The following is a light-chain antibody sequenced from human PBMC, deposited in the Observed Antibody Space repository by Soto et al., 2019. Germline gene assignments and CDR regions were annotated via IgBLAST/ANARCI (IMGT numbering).Light chain of an antibody. CDR3: QQRHNWPIT. Sequence: EIVLTQSPATLSLSPGERATLSCRTSQTIRGLLNWYQQRPGQAPRLHIYDTSNRATDIPARFSGSGSGKDFILTISSLDPEDFGVYFCQQRHNWPITFGQGTRLDIK. J-gene: IGKJ5*01. CDR1: QTIRGL. CDR2: DTS. V-gene: IGKV3-11*01.